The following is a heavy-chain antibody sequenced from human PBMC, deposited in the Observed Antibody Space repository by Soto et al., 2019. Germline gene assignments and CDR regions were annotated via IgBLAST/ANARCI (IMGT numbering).Heavy chain of an antibody. V-gene: IGHV1-18*01. CDR1: GYTFTSYG. J-gene: IGHJ4*02. CDR3: ARGNQATYYDFWSGYPIYFDY. D-gene: IGHD3-3*01. Sequence: QVQLVQSGAEVKKPGASVKVSCKASGYTFTSYGISWVRQAPGQGLEWMGWISAYNGNTNYAQKLQGRVTMTTDTSTSTAYMELRSLRSDDTAVYYCARGNQATYYDFWSGYPIYFDYWGQGTLVTVSS. CDR2: ISAYNGNT.